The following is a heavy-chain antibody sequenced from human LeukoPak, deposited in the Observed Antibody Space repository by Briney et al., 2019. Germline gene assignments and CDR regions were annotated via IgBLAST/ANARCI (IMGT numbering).Heavy chain of an antibody. D-gene: IGHD6-13*01. CDR2: IYSGGST. CDR1: GFTVSSNY. J-gene: IGHJ4*02. CDR3: ARASSSWAYYFDY. V-gene: IGHV3-53*01. Sequence: GGSLRLSCVASGFTVSSNYMSWVRQAPGKGPEWVSIIYSGGSTYSADSVKGRFTISRDNSKNTLYLQMNSLKTEDTAVYYCARASSSWAYYFDYWGQGTLVTVSS.